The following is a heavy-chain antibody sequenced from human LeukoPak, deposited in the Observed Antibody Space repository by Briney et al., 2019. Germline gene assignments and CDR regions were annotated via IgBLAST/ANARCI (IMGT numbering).Heavy chain of an antibody. CDR1: GFTLSSYA. CDR2: ISVSGNT. CDR3: AKEGVAAAGDYYYYYMDV. D-gene: IGHD6-13*01. Sequence: GGSLRLSCAASGFTLSSYAMSWVRQGPGKGLEWVSAISVSGNTYHADSVKGRFTISRDSSKNTLYLQMNSLRAEDTAVYYCAKEGVAAAGDYYYYYMDVWGKGTTVTISS. V-gene: IGHV3-23*01. J-gene: IGHJ6*03.